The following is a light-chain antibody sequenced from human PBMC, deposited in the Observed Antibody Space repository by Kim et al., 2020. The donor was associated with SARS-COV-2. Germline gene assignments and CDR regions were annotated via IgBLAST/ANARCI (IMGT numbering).Light chain of an antibody. CDR2: QDS. J-gene: IGLJ3*02. V-gene: IGLV3-1*01. Sequence: SYELTQPPSVSVSPGQTASITCSGDKLGDKYACWYQQKPGQSPVLVIYQDSKRPSGIPERFSGSNSGNTATLTISGTQAMDEADYYCQAWDRSIHWVFGG. CDR1: KLGDKY. CDR3: QAWDRSIHWV.